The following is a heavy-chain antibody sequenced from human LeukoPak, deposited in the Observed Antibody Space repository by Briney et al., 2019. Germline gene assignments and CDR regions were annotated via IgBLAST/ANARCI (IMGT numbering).Heavy chain of an antibody. V-gene: IGHV4-61*01. CDR2: IYYSGST. Sequence: SETLSLTCTVSGGSVSSGSYYWSWIRQPPGKGLEWIGYIYYSGSTNYNPSLKSRVTISVDTSKNQFSLKLSSVTAADTAVYYCARAVDTARNYYFDYWGQGTLVTVSS. J-gene: IGHJ4*02. CDR3: ARAVDTARNYYFDY. D-gene: IGHD5-18*01. CDR1: GGSVSSGSYY.